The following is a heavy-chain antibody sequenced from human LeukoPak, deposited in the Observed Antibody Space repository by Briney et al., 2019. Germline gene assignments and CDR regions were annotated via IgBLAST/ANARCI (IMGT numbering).Heavy chain of an antibody. D-gene: IGHD2-15*01. CDR2: IIPIFGTA. CDR1: GGTFSSYA. V-gene: IGHV1-69*01. CDR3: ARYCSGGSCPYYYYGMDV. Sequence: ASVKVSCKASGGTFSSYAISWVRQAPGQGLEWMGGIIPIFGTANYAQKFQGRVTITEDESTSTAYMELSSLRSEDTAVYYCARYCSGGSCPYYYYGMDVWGKGTTVTVSS. J-gene: IGHJ6*04.